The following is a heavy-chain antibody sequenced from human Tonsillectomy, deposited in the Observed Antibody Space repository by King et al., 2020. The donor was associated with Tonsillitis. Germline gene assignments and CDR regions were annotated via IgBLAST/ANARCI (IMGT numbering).Heavy chain of an antibody. Sequence: MQLQESGPGLVKPSETLSLTCAVSGYSISSGYYWGWIRQPPGKGLEWIGSIYHSGCTYYNPSLKSRVTISVDTSKNQFSLKLSSVTAADTAVYYCARDGGDYGDYLDYWGQGTLVTVSS. CDR3: ARDGGDYGDYLDY. V-gene: IGHV4-38-2*02. CDR1: GYSISSGYY. J-gene: IGHJ4*02. CDR2: IYHSGCT. D-gene: IGHD4-17*01.